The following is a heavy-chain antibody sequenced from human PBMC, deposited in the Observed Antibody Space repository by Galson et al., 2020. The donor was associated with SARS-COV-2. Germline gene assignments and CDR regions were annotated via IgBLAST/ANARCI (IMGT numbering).Heavy chain of an antibody. CDR1: GLNFNNYG. V-gene: IGHV3-30*18. CDR2: ISYDGSLK. CDR3: AKEKEILHLHLYGMDV. J-gene: IGHJ6*02. Sequence: GGSLRLSCIVSGLNFNNYGMPWVRQAPGKGLEWVALISYDGSLKNSGGPVNGRFTVAKDNSKNTLYLQMNSLRPEDTAGYYCAKEKEILHLHLYGMDVWGQGTTVTVSS. D-gene: IGHD3-10*01.